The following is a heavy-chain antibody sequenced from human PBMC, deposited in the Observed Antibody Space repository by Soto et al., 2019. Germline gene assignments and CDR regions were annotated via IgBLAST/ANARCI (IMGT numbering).Heavy chain of an antibody. D-gene: IGHD5-18*01. CDR3: AKDRAWIQLWLGCMDV. CDR2: ISYDGSNK. V-gene: IGHV3-30*18. J-gene: IGHJ6*02. CDR1: GFTFSSYG. Sequence: QVQLVESGGGVVQPGRSRRLSCAASGFTFSSYGMHWVRQAPGKGLEWVAVISYDGSNKYYADSVKGRFTISRDNSKNTLYLQMNSLRAEDTAVYSCAKDRAWIQLWLGCMDVWGQGTTVTVSS.